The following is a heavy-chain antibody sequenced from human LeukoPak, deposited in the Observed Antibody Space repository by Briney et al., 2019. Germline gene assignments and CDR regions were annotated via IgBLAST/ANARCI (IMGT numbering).Heavy chain of an antibody. D-gene: IGHD3-10*01. J-gene: IGHJ3*02. CDR2: MKQDGSEK. V-gene: IGHV3-7*01. CDR1: GFTFSSYW. CDR3: ARVVRGSPAFDI. Sequence: QSGGSLRLSCAASGFTFSSYWMTWVRQAPGKGLEWVANMKQDGSEKYYVDSVKGRFTISRDNAKNSLYLQMNSLRAEDTAVYYCARVVRGSPAFDIWGQGTMVTVSS.